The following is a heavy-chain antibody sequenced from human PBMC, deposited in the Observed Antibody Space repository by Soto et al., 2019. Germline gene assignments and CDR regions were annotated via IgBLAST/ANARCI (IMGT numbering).Heavy chain of an antibody. D-gene: IGHD2-15*01. CDR2: IYYSGST. J-gene: IGHJ6*02. CDR1: GGSISSSSYY. Sequence: SETLSLTCTVSGGSISSSSYYWGWIRQPPGKGLEWIGSIYYSGSTYYNPSLKSRVTISVDTSKNQFSLKLSSVTAADTAVYYCASPNCSGGSCAPYYYYGMDVWGQGTTVTV. CDR3: ASPNCSGGSCAPYYYYGMDV. V-gene: IGHV4-39*01.